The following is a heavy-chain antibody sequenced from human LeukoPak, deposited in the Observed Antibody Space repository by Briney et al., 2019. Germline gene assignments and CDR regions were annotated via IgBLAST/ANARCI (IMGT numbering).Heavy chain of an antibody. J-gene: IGHJ4*02. V-gene: IGHV3-21*01. CDR2: ISSGSSYI. Sequence: PGGSLRLSCAASGFTFSSYSMHWVRQAPGKGLEWVSSISSGSSYIYYADSVKGRFTISRDNAKNSLYLQMNSLRAEDTAVYYCARGGLWYYGSGSPSPHFDYWGQGTLVTVSS. CDR1: GFTFSSYS. D-gene: IGHD3-10*01. CDR3: ARGGLWYYGSGSPSPHFDY.